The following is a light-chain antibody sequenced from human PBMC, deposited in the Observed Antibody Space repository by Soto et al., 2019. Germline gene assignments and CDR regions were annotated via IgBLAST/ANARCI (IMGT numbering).Light chain of an antibody. CDR3: CSYTATTTYV. Sequence: QSVLTQPASVSGSPGQSISISCTGTGNDVGGYTFVSWYQQHPDKVPKLVIFDVNRRPSGVSDRFSGSKSVNAASLTISGLQAEDDADYYCCSYTATTTYVFGTRTRVSVL. J-gene: IGLJ1*01. V-gene: IGLV2-14*03. CDR2: DVN. CDR1: GNDVGGYTF.